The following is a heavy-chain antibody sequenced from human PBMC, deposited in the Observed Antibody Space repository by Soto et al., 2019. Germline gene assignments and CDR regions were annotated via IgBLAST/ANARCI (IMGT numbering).Heavy chain of an antibody. J-gene: IGHJ4*02. D-gene: IGHD3-22*01. CDR1: GFTFSRYS. CDR3: ARDYYYDSSGFSTLDY. CDR2: MTISGNSI. V-gene: IGHV3-21*01. Sequence: GGSLRLSCAASGFTFSRYSMNWVRQAPGKGLEWVSSMTISGNSIYYGDSVKGRFTISRDNAKNSLYLQMNSLRAEDTAVYYCARDYYYDSSGFSTLDYWGQGTQVTVSS.